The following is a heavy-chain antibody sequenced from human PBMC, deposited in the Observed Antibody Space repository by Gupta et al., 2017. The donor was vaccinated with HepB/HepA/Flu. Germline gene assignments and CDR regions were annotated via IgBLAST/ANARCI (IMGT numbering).Heavy chain of an antibody. J-gene: IGHJ4*02. Sequence: DVQLLVSGGGVLQPGGSRRLSCIPSGFTVDEFALHWVRQRPGKGLEWVSVISGDGSGKYYADSVKGRFTISRGNSENSLFLQMNSLTIEDTALYYCVRGRYSYDVSGTFDFWGQGTLVTVSS. D-gene: IGHD3-22*01. CDR1: GFTVDEFA. V-gene: IGHV3-43*02. CDR3: VRGRYSYDVSGTFDF. CDR2: ISGDGSGK.